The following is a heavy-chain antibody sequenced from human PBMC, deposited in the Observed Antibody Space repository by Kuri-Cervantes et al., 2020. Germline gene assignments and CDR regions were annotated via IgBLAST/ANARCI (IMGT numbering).Heavy chain of an antibody. Sequence: GGSLRLSCAASGFTFSSFSMNWVRRAPGKGLEWLSYIGSNSDSIYYADSVKGRFTISRDNAENSLYLQMNSLRAEDTAVYYCARGIAARRGGIDYWGQGTLVTVSS. V-gene: IGHV3-48*01. CDR2: IGSNSDSI. J-gene: IGHJ4*02. CDR3: ARGIAARRGGIDY. CDR1: GFTFSSFS. D-gene: IGHD6-6*01.